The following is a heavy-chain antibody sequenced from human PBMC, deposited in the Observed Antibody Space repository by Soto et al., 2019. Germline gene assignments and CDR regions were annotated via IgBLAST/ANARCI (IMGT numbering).Heavy chain of an antibody. V-gene: IGHV3-21*01. CDR1: GFTFSRYS. D-gene: IGHD2-15*01. CDR2: ISSSSSYI. CDR3: ARLGSSGGLFDY. J-gene: IGHJ4*02. Sequence: PGGALRVSFAASGFTFSRYSINWVRQAPGKGLEWVSSISSSSSYIYYADSVKGRFTISRDNAKNSLYLQMNSLRAEDTAVYYCARLGSSGGLFDYWGQGTLVTVSS.